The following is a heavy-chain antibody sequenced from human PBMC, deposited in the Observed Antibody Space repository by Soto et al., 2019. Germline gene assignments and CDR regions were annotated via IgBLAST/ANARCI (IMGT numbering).Heavy chain of an antibody. Sequence: LKISCKGSGYSFTSYWIGWVRQMPGKGLEWMGIIYPGDSDTRYSPSFQGQVTISADKSISTAYLQWSSLKASDTAMYYCARAHDILTGYYTDYYYYGMDVWGQGTTVTVSS. V-gene: IGHV5-51*01. CDR1: GYSFTSYW. CDR3: ARAHDILTGYYTDYYYYGMDV. CDR2: IYPGDSDT. J-gene: IGHJ6*02. D-gene: IGHD3-9*01.